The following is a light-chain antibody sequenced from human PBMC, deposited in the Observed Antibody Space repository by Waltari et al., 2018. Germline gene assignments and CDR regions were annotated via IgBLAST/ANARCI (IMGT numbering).Light chain of an antibody. CDR2: DVS. CDR1: PSSVGVYNF. Sequence: QPALTQPASVSGSPGQSITLSCTGTPSSVGVYNFVYWYQQHPGKAPRLMIFDVSNRPSGVSNRFSGSKSGNTASLTISGLQAEDEADYYCNSYTSSSTLLFGGGTRLTVL. CDR3: NSYTSSSTLL. J-gene: IGLJ2*01. V-gene: IGLV2-14*03.